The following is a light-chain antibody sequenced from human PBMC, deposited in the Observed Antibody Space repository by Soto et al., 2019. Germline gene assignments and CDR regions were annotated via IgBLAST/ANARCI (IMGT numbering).Light chain of an antibody. CDR3: QSYDSSLRGLV. CDR1: SSNIGAGYD. V-gene: IGLV1-40*01. Sequence: QSVLTQPPSVSGAPGQRVTISCTGSSSNIGAGYDVHWYQQLPGTAPKLLMYGNNIRPSGVPDRFSDSKSGTSASLAITGLQAEDEAAYFCQSYDSSLRGLVVGGGGQLTVL. J-gene: IGLJ2*01. CDR2: GNN.